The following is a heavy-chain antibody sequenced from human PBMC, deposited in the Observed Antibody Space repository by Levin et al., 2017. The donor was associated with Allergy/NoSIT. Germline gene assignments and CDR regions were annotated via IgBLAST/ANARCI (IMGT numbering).Heavy chain of an antibody. V-gene: IGHV3-74*01. CDR2: INPDGSST. Sequence: PGGSLRLSCAASGFIFSSHWMHWVRQAPGKGLMWVSRINPDGSSTTYADSVKGRFTISRDNAKNTLFLQMNSLRAEDTAVYYCVRDDDDAATPTRDLDYWGQGTLVTVSS. D-gene: IGHD1-26*01. CDR1: GFIFSSHW. J-gene: IGHJ4*02. CDR3: VRDDDDAATPTRDLDY.